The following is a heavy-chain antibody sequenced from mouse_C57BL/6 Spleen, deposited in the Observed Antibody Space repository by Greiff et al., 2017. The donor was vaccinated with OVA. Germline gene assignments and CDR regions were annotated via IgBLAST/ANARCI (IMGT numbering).Heavy chain of an antibody. CDR1: GFTFSDYG. Sequence: DVKLVESGGGLVKPGGSLKLSCAASGFTFSDYGMHWVRQAPEKGLEWVAYISSGSSTIYYADTVKGRFTISRDNAKNTLFLQMTSLRSEDTAIYYCARLGENFDYWARGTTHTVPS. CDR2: ISSGSSTI. D-gene: IGHD4-1*01. V-gene: IGHV5-17*01. J-gene: IGHJ2*01. CDR3: ARLGENFDY.